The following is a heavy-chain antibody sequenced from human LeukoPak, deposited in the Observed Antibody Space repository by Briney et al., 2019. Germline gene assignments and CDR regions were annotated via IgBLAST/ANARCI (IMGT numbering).Heavy chain of an antibody. CDR1: GGSFSGYY. J-gene: IGHJ5*02. CDR2: TNHSGST. V-gene: IGHV4-34*01. Sequence: SETLSLTCAVYGGSFSGYYWSWIRQPPGKGLEWIGETNHSGSTNYNPSLKSRVTISVDTSKNQFSLKLSSVTAADTAVYYCARGLPYSSSWYVFGRNWFDPWGQGTLVTVSS. CDR3: ARGLPYSSSWYVFGRNWFDP. D-gene: IGHD6-13*01.